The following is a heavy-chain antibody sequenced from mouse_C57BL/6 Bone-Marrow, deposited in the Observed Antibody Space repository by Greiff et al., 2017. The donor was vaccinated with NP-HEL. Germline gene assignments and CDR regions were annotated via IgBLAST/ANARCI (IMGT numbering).Heavy chain of an antibody. CDR2: INPNNGGT. D-gene: IGHD1-1*01. V-gene: IGHV1-26*01. CDR1: GYTFTDYY. J-gene: IGHJ2*01. CDR3: ARKGDYYYGSSYFDY. Sequence: EVQLQRSGPELVKPGASVKISCKASGYTFTDYYMNWVKQSHGKSLEWIGDINPNNGGTSYNQKFKGKATLTVDKSSSTAYMELRSLTSEDSAVYYCARKGDYYYGSSYFDYWGQGTTLTVSS.